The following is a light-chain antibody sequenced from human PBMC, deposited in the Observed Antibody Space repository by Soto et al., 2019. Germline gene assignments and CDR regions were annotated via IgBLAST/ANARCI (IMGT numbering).Light chain of an antibody. Sequence: QSVLTQPPSASGTPGQRVTISCSGSSSNIGSNTVNWYQQLPGTAPKLLIYSNNQRPSGVPDRLSGSKSGTSASLAISGLQSEDEADYYCATWDDILNGWVFGGWIKLNVL. CDR2: SNN. J-gene: IGLJ3*02. V-gene: IGLV1-44*01. CDR3: ATWDDILNGWV. CDR1: SSNIGSNT.